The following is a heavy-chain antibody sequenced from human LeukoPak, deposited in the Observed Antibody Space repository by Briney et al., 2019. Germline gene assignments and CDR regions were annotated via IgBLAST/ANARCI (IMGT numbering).Heavy chain of an antibody. Sequence: QPGRSLRLSCAASGFTFSSYGMHWVRQAPGKGLEWVAVISYDGSNKYYADSVKGRFTISRDNAKNSLYLQMNSLRDEDTAVYYCARDGQQYYYDSTPAWGQGTLVTVSS. V-gene: IGHV3-30*03. CDR1: GFTFSSYG. CDR2: ISYDGSNK. J-gene: IGHJ5*02. D-gene: IGHD3-22*01. CDR3: ARDGQQYYYDSTPA.